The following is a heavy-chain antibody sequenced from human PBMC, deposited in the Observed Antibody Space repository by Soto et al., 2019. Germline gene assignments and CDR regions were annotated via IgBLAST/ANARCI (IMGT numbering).Heavy chain of an antibody. CDR2: INPSGGST. Sequence: ASVKVSCKASGYTFTRSYMHWVRQATGQGLEWMGIINPSGGSTSYAQKFQGRVTMTRDTSTSTVYMELSSLRSEDTAVYYCARDPYGDYEVNAFDIWGQGTMVTVSS. J-gene: IGHJ3*02. D-gene: IGHD4-17*01. V-gene: IGHV1-46*03. CDR1: GYTFTRSY. CDR3: ARDPYGDYEVNAFDI.